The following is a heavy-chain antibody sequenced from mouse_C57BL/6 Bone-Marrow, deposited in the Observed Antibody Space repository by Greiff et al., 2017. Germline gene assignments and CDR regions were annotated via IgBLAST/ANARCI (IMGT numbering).Heavy chain of an antibody. Sequence: VQLQQSGPELVKPGASVKISCKASGYSFTGYYMNWVKQSPEKSLEWIGEINPSTGGTTYNQKFKAKATLTVDKSSSTAYMQLKSLTSEDSAVYYCARSSNSYVWGTGTTVTVSS. D-gene: IGHD2-5*01. CDR1: GYSFTGYY. J-gene: IGHJ1*03. CDR3: ARSSNSYV. CDR2: INPSTGGT. V-gene: IGHV1-42*01.